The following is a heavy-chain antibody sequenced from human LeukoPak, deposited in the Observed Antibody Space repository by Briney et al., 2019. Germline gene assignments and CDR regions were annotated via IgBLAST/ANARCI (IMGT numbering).Heavy chain of an antibody. Sequence: GESLRLSCAASGFTVSTNYMSWVRQAPGKGLEWVSIIYSGDRTDYADSLKGRFTISRDTSKNTLYLQMSSLIAEDTAVYYCARDVRKQGLWSWGQGTLVTVSS. CDR3: ARDVRKQGLWS. CDR1: GFTVSTNY. V-gene: IGHV3-66*01. J-gene: IGHJ4*02. D-gene: IGHD3-10*01. CDR2: IYSGDRT.